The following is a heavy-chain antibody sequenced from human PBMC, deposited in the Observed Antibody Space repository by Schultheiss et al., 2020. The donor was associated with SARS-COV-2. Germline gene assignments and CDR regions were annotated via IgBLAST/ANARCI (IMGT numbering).Heavy chain of an antibody. CDR3: ARGLRYSYGSFDP. Sequence: GGSLRLSCAASGFTFDDYAMHWVRQAPGKGLEWVAVISYDGSNKYYADSVKGRFTISRDNSKNSLYLQMNSLRAEDTAVYYCARGLRYSYGSFDPWGQGTLVTVSS. CDR1: GFTFDDYA. CDR2: ISYDGSNK. D-gene: IGHD5-18*01. J-gene: IGHJ5*02. V-gene: IGHV3-30-3*01.